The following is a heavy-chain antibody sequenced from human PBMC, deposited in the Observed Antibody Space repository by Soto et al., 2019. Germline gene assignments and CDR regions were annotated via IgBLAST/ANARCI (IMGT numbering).Heavy chain of an antibody. Sequence: GESLKISCAASGFTFSSYAMSWVRQAPGKGLEWVSAISGSGGSTYYADSVKGRFTISRDNSKNTLYLQMNSLRAEDTAVYYCAKEGRYSSSWYVPSSDYGYFDYWGQGTLVTVSS. CDR2: ISGSGGST. CDR3: AKEGRYSSSWYVPSSDYGYFDY. V-gene: IGHV3-23*01. J-gene: IGHJ4*02. CDR1: GFTFSSYA. D-gene: IGHD6-13*01.